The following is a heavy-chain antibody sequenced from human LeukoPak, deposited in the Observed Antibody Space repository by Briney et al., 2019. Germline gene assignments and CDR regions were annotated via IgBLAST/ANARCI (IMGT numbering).Heavy chain of an antibody. CDR3: ARVRSRYDFWSGYLSDYYYYYMDV. CDR1: GYTFTSYG. Sequence: GASVKVSCKASGYTFTSYGISWARQAPGQGLEWMGWISAYNGNTNYAQKLQGRVTMTTDTSTSTAYMELRSLRSDDTAVYYCARVRSRYDFWSGYLSDYYYYYMDVWGKGTTVTVSS. CDR2: ISAYNGNT. J-gene: IGHJ6*03. V-gene: IGHV1-18*01. D-gene: IGHD3-3*01.